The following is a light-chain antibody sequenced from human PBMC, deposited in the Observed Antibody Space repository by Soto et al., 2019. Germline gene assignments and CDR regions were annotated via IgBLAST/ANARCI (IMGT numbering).Light chain of an antibody. J-gene: IGKJ4*01. CDR2: AAS. CDR1: QGISSY. CDR3: QQLNSYPFLT. V-gene: IGKV1-9*01. Sequence: DIQLTQSPSFLSASVGDRVTITCRASQGISSYLAWYQQKPGKDPKLLIYAASTLPSGVPSRFSGSGSGTEFTLTISSLQPEEFATYYCQQLNSYPFLTFGGGTKVEIK.